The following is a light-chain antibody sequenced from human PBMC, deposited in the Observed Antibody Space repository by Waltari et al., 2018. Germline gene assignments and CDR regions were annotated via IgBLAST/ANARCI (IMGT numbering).Light chain of an antibody. Sequence: QSALTQPRSVSGSPGQSVTISCAGTGSDAGDFHSVSWYQPHPGKAPKLVIFDVSKRPSGVPDRFSGSKSGTSASLTVSGLQAEDEADYYCCSYAGIWVFGGGTKLTVL. CDR3: CSYAGIWV. CDR2: DVS. J-gene: IGLJ3*02. CDR1: GSDAGDFHS. V-gene: IGLV2-11*01.